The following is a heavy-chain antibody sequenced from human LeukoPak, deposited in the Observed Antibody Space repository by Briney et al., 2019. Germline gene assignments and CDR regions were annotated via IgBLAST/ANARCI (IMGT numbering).Heavy chain of an antibody. J-gene: IGHJ6*02. CDR1: GGSISSYY. V-gene: IGHV4-59*01. CDR3: ARESGGRSYYFGMDV. CDR2: IYYSGGT. Sequence: SETLFLTCTVSGGSISSYYWSWIRQPPGKGLEWIGYIYYSGGTNYNPSLKSRVSILVETSKNQFSLKLSSVTAADTAVYYCARESGGRSYYFGMDVWGQGTTVTVSS. D-gene: IGHD1-26*01.